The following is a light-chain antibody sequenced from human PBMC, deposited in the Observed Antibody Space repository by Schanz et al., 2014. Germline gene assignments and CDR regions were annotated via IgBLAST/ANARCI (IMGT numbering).Light chain of an antibody. CDR2: GAS. CDR1: QSVSSTY. V-gene: IGKV3-20*01. CDR3: QQYNNWPQT. Sequence: EIVLTQSPGTLSLSPGERATLSCRASQSVSSTYLGWYQQKPGQAPRLLIYGASTRATGIPDRFSGSGSGTDFTLTISSLQSEDFAVYYCQQYNNWPQTFGQGTKVEIK. J-gene: IGKJ1*01.